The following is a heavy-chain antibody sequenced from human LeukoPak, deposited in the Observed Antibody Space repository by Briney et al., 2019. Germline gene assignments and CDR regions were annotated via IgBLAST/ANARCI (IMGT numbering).Heavy chain of an antibody. CDR1: GFTFSSYW. V-gene: IGHV3-7*01. CDR3: ARDHYYDSSGYYSYFDY. J-gene: IGHJ4*02. D-gene: IGHD3-22*01. CDR2: IKEDGSEK. Sequence: GGSLRLSCVASGFTFSSYWMSWVRQAPGKGLEWVANIKEDGSEKYYVDSVKGRFTISRDNAKNSLYLQMNSLRAEDTAVYYCARDHYYDSSGYYSYFDYWGQGTLVTVSS.